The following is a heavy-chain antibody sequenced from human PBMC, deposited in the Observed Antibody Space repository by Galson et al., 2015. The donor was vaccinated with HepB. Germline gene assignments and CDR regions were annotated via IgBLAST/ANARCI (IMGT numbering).Heavy chain of an antibody. J-gene: IGHJ6*02. V-gene: IGHV3-74*03. CDR3: ARADVLSGRGTTDI. CDR2: INSDGTVT. CDR1: GFTFSIYW. Sequence: SLRLSCAASGFTFSIYWVHWVRQAPGKGLVWVSRINSDGTVTKYADSVKGRFTISRDNAKNTLYLQMNGLRAEDTAVYYCARADVLSGRGTTDIWGQGTTVTVSS. D-gene: IGHD3-3*01.